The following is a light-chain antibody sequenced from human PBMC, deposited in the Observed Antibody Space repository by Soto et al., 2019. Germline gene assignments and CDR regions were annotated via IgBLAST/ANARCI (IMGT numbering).Light chain of an antibody. Sequence: QSALTQPASVSGSPGQSITISCTGTSSDVGGYNYVSWYQQHPGKAPKLMIYEVSNRPSGVSNRFSGSKSGNTASLTISGLQAADEADYYCSSYTSSSIRYVFGTGTKVTVL. CDR1: SSDVGGYNY. V-gene: IGLV2-14*01. CDR2: EVS. J-gene: IGLJ1*01. CDR3: SSYTSSSIRYV.